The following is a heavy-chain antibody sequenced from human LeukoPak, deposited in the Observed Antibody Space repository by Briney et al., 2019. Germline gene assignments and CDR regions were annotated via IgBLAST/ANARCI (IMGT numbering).Heavy chain of an antibody. CDR1: GGSISSYY. CDR2: IYYSGST. V-gene: IGHV4-59*01. Sequence: SETLSLTCNVSGGSISSYYWNWIRQPPGKGLEWIGYIYYSGSTNYNPSLKSRVTISVDTSKNQFSLKLSSVTAADTAVYYCARDPMPKQYCLDDCYSIFEYWGQGTLVTVSS. CDR3: ARDPMPKQYCLDDCYSIFEY. J-gene: IGHJ4*02. D-gene: IGHD2-21*02.